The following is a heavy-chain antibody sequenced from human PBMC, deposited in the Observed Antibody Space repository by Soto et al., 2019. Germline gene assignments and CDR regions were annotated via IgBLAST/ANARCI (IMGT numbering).Heavy chain of an antibody. CDR2: IIPIFVTT. D-gene: IGHD1-26*01. CDR3: ARGVGAYYFDY. CDR1: GGTFSTHA. V-gene: IGHV1-69*01. Sequence: HVQLVHSGADVKKPGSSVKVSCKASGGTFSTHAITWVRQAPGQGLEWLGGIIPIFVTTDYARTFQGRVTITAAESTSTVFIELSSLTSEDTAVYYCARGVGAYYFDYWGQGTLVTVSS. J-gene: IGHJ4*02.